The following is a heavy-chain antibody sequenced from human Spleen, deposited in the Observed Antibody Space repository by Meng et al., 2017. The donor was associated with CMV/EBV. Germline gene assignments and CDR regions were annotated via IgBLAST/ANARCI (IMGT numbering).Heavy chain of an antibody. D-gene: IGHD2-15*01. CDR1: GFTFSSYG. CDR3: AKRAAKAEYFQH. Sequence: GESLKISCAASGFTFSSYGMHWVRQAPGKGLEWVAVIWYDGSNKYYADSVKGRFTISRDNSKNTLYLQMNSLRAEDTAVYYCAKRAAKAEYFQHWGQGTLVTVSS. J-gene: IGHJ1*01. CDR2: IWYDGSNK. V-gene: IGHV3-33*06.